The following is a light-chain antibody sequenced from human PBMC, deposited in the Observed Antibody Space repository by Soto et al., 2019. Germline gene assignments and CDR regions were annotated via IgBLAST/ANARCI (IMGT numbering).Light chain of an antibody. J-gene: IGKJ1*01. CDR3: EQYGGSHCT. Sequence: EVGLTQSPGVLSLSPGEIVTLSCRASQSVSSSYLAWYQQKPGQAPRLHIYGASSRAIDIPRRLSGSWSGTDFTLAIGGLEPEDVAVYFCEQYGGSHCTFGQGTEVDIK. CDR2: GAS. CDR1: QSVSSSY. V-gene: IGKV3-20*01.